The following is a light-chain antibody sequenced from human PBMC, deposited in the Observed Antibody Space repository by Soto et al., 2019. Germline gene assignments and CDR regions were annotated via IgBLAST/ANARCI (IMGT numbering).Light chain of an antibody. CDR3: SSYTSTNVI. J-gene: IGLJ2*01. CDR1: SSDVGGYNY. CDR2: EVS. Sequence: QSALTQPASVSGSPGQSITISCTGTSSDVGGYNYVSWYQLHPGKAPKLMVYEVSNRPSGVSNRFSGSKSGNTASLTISGLQAEDEADYYCSSYTSTNVIFGGGTKVTVL. V-gene: IGLV2-14*01.